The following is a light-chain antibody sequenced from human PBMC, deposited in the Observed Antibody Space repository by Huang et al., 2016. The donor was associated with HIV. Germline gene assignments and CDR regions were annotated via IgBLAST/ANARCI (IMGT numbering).Light chain of an antibody. Sequence: EIVMTQSPATLSVSPGERATLSCRASQSVSSNLAWYQQKPGQPPRRLIYGASTRAAGIPVRFSGSGSGTEFTLTISSLQSEDFAVYYCQQYNNWPLTFGQGTKVEIK. V-gene: IGKV3-15*01. CDR3: QQYNNWPLT. CDR2: GAS. J-gene: IGKJ1*01. CDR1: QSVSSN.